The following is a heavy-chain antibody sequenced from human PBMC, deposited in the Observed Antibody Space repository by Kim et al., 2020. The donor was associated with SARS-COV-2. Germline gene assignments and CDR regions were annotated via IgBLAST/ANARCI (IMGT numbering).Heavy chain of an antibody. CDR2: IDPRDSYT. J-gene: IGHJ4*02. V-gene: IGHV5-10-1*01. CDR1: GYSFANYW. Sequence: GESLKISCKGSGYSFANYWISWVRQMPGKGLEWMGRIDPRDSYTNYSPSFQGHVTISADKSISTAYLQWGSLKASDTAMYYCARVLCSSITCPLDQWGQGTLITVSS. CDR3: ARVLCSSITCPLDQ. D-gene: IGHD2-2*01.